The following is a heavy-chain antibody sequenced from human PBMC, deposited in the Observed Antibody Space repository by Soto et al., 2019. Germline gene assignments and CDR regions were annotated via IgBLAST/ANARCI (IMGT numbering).Heavy chain of an antibody. CDR2: ISAYNDDT. CDR3: ARERRDAYNLFYGMDV. CDR1: GYTFSSYG. D-gene: IGHD1-1*01. J-gene: IGHJ6*02. V-gene: IGHV1-18*01. Sequence: QVQLVQSGTEVKKPGASVKVSCKASGYTFSSYGISWVRQAPGQGLEWMGWISAYNDDTNYAQILQGRVTLTTDTSTSTAHMELRSLRSDDTAVYYCARERRDAYNLFYGMDVWGQGTTVTVSS.